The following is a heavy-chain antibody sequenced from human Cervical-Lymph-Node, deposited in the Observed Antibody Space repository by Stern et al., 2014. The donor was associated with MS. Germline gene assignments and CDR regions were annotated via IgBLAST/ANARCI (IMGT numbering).Heavy chain of an antibody. V-gene: IGHV1-18*01. J-gene: IGHJ4*02. Sequence: QVQLVQSGAEVKTPGASVKVSCETSGYTFTSYGISWIRQVPGEGLEWMGWVSTYNGGTNFSQKFQGRFTMTTDSSTNRVYMELRSLRSDDTAVYFCARDRWGSHDIGGTYYRFWGQGTPITVSS. CDR2: VSTYNGGT. CDR3: ARDRWGSHDIGGTYYRF. D-gene: IGHD2-15*01. CDR1: GYTFTSYG.